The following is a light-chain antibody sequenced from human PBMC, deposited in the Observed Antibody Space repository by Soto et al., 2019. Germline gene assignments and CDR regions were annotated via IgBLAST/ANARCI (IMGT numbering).Light chain of an antibody. CDR2: AAS. Sequence: DIQLTQSPSFLSASVGDSVTITCRASEAISSLLAWYQQKPGGAPKLLIYAASTLQSGVPSRFSGSGSGTEFTLTISSLQPEDFATYYCQQLNSYPLTFGGGTKVEIK. CDR3: QQLNSYPLT. CDR1: EAISSL. J-gene: IGKJ4*01. V-gene: IGKV1-9*01.